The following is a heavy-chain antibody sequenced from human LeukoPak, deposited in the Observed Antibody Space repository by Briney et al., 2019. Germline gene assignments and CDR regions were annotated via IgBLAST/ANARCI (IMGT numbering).Heavy chain of an antibody. CDR3: ALWAIANHYYGMDV. J-gene: IGHJ6*02. CDR1: GYTFTSYY. D-gene: IGHD7-27*01. CDR2: INPSGGST. V-gene: IGHV1-46*01. Sequence: ASVKVSCKASGYTFTSYYMHWVRQAPGQGLEWMGIINPSGGSTSYAQKFQGRVTMTRNTSISTAYMELSSLRSEDTAVYYCALWAIANHYYGMDVWGQGTTVTVSS.